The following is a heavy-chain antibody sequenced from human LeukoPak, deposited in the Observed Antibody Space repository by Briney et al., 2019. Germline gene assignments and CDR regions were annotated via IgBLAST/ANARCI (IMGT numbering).Heavy chain of an antibody. Sequence: GGSLRLSCAASGFTFSSYEMNWVRQGPEKGLVWVSRISGDGRTTDYADSGKGRFTTFRDNAENTLYLQMNSLRAEDTAVYYCVTYNWEYEADYWGQGTLVTVSS. J-gene: IGHJ4*02. CDR2: ISGDGRTT. CDR3: VTYNWEYEADY. V-gene: IGHV3-74*01. D-gene: IGHD1-20*01. CDR1: GFTFSSYE.